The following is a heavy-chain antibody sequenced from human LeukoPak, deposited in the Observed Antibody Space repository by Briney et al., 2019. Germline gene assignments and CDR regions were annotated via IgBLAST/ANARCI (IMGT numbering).Heavy chain of an antibody. V-gene: IGHV3-21*01. Sequence: GGSLRLSCAASGFTFSSYTMNWVRQAPGKGLEWVSSITSSSSYIYYADSVMGRFTISRDNANNSLYLQMNSLRAEDTAVYYCARGSSDWYGIDYWGQGALVNVSS. CDR3: ARGSSDWYGIDY. J-gene: IGHJ4*02. CDR2: ITSSSSYI. D-gene: IGHD6-19*01. CDR1: GFTFSSYT.